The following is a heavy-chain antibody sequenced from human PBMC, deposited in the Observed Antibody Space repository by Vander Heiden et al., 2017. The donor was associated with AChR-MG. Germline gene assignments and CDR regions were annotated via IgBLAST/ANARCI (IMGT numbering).Heavy chain of an antibody. CDR3: ARTSGTYGYGY. V-gene: IGHV4-34*01. CDR2: IKHSGST. CDR1: GGLFSGYY. Sequence: QVPLQQWGAGLLKPSETLSLTCAVYGGLFSGYYWSWIRQPPGKGREWIGEIKHSGSTNYSPSLKSRVTISVDTSKNQFSLKLSSVTAADTAVYFCARTSGTYGYGYWGQGALVTVSS. J-gene: IGHJ4*02. D-gene: IGHD1-26*01.